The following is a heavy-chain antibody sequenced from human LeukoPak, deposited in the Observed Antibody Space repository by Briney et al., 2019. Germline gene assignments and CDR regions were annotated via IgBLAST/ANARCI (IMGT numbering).Heavy chain of an antibody. CDR2: ASSDGDTT. J-gene: IGHJ4*02. Sequence: PGGSLRLSCAASGFTFSSYGMHWVRQAPGKGLEWVAVASSDGDTTYYADSVKGRFTISRDNSRNTLYLQMNSLRAEDTAVYYCAKEGSTTFREDFDCWGQGTQVIVSS. V-gene: IGHV3-30*18. CDR1: GFTFSSYG. D-gene: IGHD3-16*01. CDR3: AKEGSTTFREDFDC.